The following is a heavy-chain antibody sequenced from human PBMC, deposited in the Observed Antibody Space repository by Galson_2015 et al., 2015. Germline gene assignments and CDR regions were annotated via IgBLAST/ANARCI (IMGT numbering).Heavy chain of an antibody. CDR3: ARDLYNYGDYHYDMDV. Sequence: SETLSLTCTVSGGSISTSFHYWGWIRQPPGKGLEWIGSIYYSGGTHYNSSLNSRVSISVDTSKNQFSLKVSSVTAADTAVYYCARDLYNYGDYHYDMDVWGQGTTVTVSS. CDR2: IYYSGGT. CDR1: GGSISTSFHY. D-gene: IGHD4-17*01. V-gene: IGHV4-39*07. J-gene: IGHJ6*02.